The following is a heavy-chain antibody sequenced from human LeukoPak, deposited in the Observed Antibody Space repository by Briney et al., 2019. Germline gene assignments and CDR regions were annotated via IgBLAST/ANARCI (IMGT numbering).Heavy chain of an antibody. V-gene: IGHV4-59*08. CDR3: ARKAWTSGSYDS. D-gene: IGHD3-10*01. CDR2: IDYIGTT. Sequence: SETLSLTCTVSSGSISSYYWTWIRQPPGKGLEFIGYIDYIGTTNYNPSLKSRVTISVDTSENQFSLKLSSVTDADTAFYYCARKAWTSGSYDSWGQGTLVTVSS. J-gene: IGHJ4*02. CDR1: SGSISSYY.